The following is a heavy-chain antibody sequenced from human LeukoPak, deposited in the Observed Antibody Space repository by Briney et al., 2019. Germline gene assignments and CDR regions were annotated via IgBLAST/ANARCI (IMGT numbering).Heavy chain of an antibody. CDR1: GGSISSGSYY. J-gene: IGHJ5*02. CDR2: IYTSGST. Sequence: SETLSLTCTVSGGSISSGSYYWGWIRQPAGRGLEGIERIYTSGSTNYNPSLKTRVSISVDTSKNQFSLKLSSVTAADTAVYYCAGDTTVTTGRRNWFDPWGQGTLVTVSS. CDR3: AGDTTVTTGRRNWFDP. V-gene: IGHV4-61*02. D-gene: IGHD4-17*01.